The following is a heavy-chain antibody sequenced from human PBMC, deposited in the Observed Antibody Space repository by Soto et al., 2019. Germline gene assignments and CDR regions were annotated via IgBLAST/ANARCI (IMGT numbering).Heavy chain of an antibody. D-gene: IGHD2-15*01. V-gene: IGHV3-23*01. CDR2: ISGSGGST. CDR1: GFTFSSYA. CDR3: AKDRLAYCSGGSCYPSDY. J-gene: IGHJ4*02. Sequence: GGSLRLSCAASGFTFSSYAMSWVRQAPGKGLEWVSAISGSGGSTYYADSVKGRFTISRDNSKNTLYLQMNSLRAEDTAVYYCAKDRLAYCSGGSCYPSDYWGQGTLVTVSS.